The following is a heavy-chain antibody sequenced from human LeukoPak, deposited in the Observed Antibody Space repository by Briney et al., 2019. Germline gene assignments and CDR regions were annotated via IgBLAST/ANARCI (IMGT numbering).Heavy chain of an antibody. CDR1: GGPISSYY. Sequence: SETLSLTCTVSGGPISSYYWSWIRQPPGKGLEWIGYIYYSGSTKYNPSLKSRVTISVDMSKKQFYLKLRSVTAADTAVYYCAGIQPERGWFDPWGQGTLVTVSS. CDR3: AGIQPERGWFDP. D-gene: IGHD1-14*01. V-gene: IGHV4-59*01. CDR2: IYYSGST. J-gene: IGHJ5*02.